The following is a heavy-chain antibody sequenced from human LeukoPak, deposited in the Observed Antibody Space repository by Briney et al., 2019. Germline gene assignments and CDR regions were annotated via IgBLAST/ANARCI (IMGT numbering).Heavy chain of an antibody. V-gene: IGHV4-59*11. CDR1: GGSISSHY. CDR2: IYYSGST. D-gene: IGHD5-24*01. CDR3: ARTAVEIATIFDY. J-gene: IGHJ4*02. Sequence: SETLSLTCTVSGGSISSHYWSWIRQPPGKGLEWIGYIYYSGSTNYNPSLKSRVTISVDTSKNQFSLKLSSVTAADTAVYYCARTAVEIATIFDYWGQGTLVTVSS.